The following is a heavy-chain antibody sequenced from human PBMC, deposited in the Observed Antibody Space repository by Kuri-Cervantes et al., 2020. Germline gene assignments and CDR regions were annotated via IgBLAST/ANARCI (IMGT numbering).Heavy chain of an antibody. CDR1: GYTFTSYG. V-gene: IGHV1-46*01. J-gene: IGHJ3*01. CDR2: INPSGGKT. CDR3: STVWAGHATMTV. D-gene: IGHD2-15*01. Sequence: ASVKVSCKASGYTFTSYGISWVRQAPGRGLEWMGIINPSGGKTNNAQRFHGRVTMTRDPSTSTLYMELNSLKTEDTAVYYCSTVWAGHATMTVWGQGTMVTVSS.